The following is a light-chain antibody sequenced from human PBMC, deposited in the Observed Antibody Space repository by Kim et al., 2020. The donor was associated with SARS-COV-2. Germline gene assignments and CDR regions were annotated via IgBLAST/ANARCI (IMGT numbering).Light chain of an antibody. J-gene: IGKJ2*01. V-gene: IGKV1-5*01. CDR1: QSISKW. Sequence: SAYVGARVTIACRASQSISKWFALYQQESSEAPKLLIYDASGLESGFPSRFSGSGSGTEFTLTITSLQPDDFATYYCQQYNGYPYTFGQGTKLDI. CDR2: DAS. CDR3: QQYNGYPYT.